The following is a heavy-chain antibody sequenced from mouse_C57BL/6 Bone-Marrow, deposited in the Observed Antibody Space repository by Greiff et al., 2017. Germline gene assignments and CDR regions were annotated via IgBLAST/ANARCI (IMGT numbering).Heavy chain of an antibody. Sequence: VQLQQSGAELVRPGASVKLSCTASGFNIKDDYMHWVKQRPEQGLEWIGWIDPENGDTEYASKFQGKATITADTSSNTAYLQLSSLTSEDTAVYYCTTCGRGFAYWGQGTLVTVSA. V-gene: IGHV14-4*01. J-gene: IGHJ3*01. CDR2: IDPENGDT. CDR1: GFNIKDDY. CDR3: TTCGRGFAY.